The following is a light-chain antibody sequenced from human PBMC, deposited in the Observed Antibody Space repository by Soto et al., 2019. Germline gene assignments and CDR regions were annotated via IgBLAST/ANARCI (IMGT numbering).Light chain of an antibody. CDR1: QTISSW. Sequence: DIQMTQSPSSLPASVGDRVTITCRASQTISSWLAWYQQKPGKAPKLLIYKASTLKSGVPSRFSGSGSRTEFTLTISSLQPDDFATYYCQHYNSYSEAFGQGTKVDI. CDR3: QHYNSYSEA. J-gene: IGKJ1*01. CDR2: KAS. V-gene: IGKV1-5*03.